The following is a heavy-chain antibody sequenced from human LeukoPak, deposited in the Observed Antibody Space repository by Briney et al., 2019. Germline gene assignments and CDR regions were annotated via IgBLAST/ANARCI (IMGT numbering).Heavy chain of an antibody. D-gene: IGHD1-14*01. J-gene: IGHJ5*02. CDR3: ARELPSTGNWFDP. CDR2: MYYSGDS. CDR1: GVPITDYY. V-gene: IGHV4-59*01. Sequence: SETLSLTCNISGVPITDYYWSWMRPAPRRGLEWIGYMYYSGDSNSNPSLEGRVTMSADTSTNQFSLRLTSVTAADTAIYYCARELPSTGNWFDPWGQGILVTVSS.